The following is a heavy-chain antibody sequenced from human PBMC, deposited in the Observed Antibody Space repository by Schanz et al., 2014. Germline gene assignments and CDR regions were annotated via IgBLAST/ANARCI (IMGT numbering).Heavy chain of an antibody. CDR2: IYYSGST. J-gene: IGHJ6*02. CDR3: ARDVGHYGMDV. V-gene: IGHV4-59*01. CDR1: GGSISSYY. Sequence: QVLLQESGPGLVKPSETLSLTCTVSGGSISSYYWSWIRQPPGKGLEWIGYIYYSGSTKYNPSLKSRVTISVDTSKNQFSLKLSSVTAADTAVYYCARDVGHYGMDVWGQGTTVTVSS.